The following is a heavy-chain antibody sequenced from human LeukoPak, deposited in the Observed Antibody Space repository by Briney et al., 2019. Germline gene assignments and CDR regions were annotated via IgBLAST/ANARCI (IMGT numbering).Heavy chain of an antibody. CDR2: ISGSGGST. Sequence: SGGSLRLSCAASGFTFSSYAMSWVRQAPGKGLEWVSAISGSGGSTYYADSVKGRFTISRDNSKNTLYLQMNSLRAEDTAVYYCAKVGARRYCSGGSCYFDDYYYGMDVWGQGTTVTVSS. CDR1: GFTFSSYA. D-gene: IGHD2-15*01. V-gene: IGHV3-23*01. J-gene: IGHJ6*02. CDR3: AKVGARRYCSGGSCYFDDYYYGMDV.